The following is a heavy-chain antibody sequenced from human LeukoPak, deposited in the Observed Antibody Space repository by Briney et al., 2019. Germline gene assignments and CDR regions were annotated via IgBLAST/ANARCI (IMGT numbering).Heavy chain of an antibody. CDR1: GYSISSGYY. Sequence: KASETLSLTCTVSGYSISSGYYWGWIRQPPGKGLEWIGSIYHSGSTYYNPSLKSRVTISVDTSKNQFSLKLSSVTAADTAVYYCARGSDDYYDSSGYYSDYWGQGTLVTVSS. V-gene: IGHV4-38-2*02. CDR2: IYHSGST. CDR3: ARGSDDYYDSSGYYSDY. J-gene: IGHJ4*02. D-gene: IGHD3-22*01.